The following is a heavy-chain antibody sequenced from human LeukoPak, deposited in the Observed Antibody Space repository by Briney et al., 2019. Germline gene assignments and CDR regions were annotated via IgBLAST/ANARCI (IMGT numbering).Heavy chain of an antibody. V-gene: IGHV3-7*01. J-gene: IGHJ4*02. CDR1: GFTFSSYW. CDR2: IKKDGSEK. CDR3: ARDLGEWELLYDY. Sequence: PGGSLRLSCAASGFTFSSYWMSWVRQAPGKGLEWVANIKKDGSEKYYVDSVKGRFTISRDNAKKSLYLQMNSLRAEDTAVYYCARDLGEWELLYDYWGQGTLVTVSS. D-gene: IGHD1-26*01.